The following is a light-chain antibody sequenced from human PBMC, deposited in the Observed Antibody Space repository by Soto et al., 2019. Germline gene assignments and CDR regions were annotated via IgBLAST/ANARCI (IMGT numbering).Light chain of an antibody. V-gene: IGKV3D-15*01. Sequence: EIVMTQSPATLSVSPGERATLSCRASQSVSSNLAWYQQKPGQAPRLLIYGASTRATGVPARFSGSWSGTDFTLTINGLEPEDSAVYYCQQRGNWPPTWTFGQGTKVDIK. CDR3: QQRGNWPPTWT. J-gene: IGKJ1*01. CDR1: QSVSSN. CDR2: GAS.